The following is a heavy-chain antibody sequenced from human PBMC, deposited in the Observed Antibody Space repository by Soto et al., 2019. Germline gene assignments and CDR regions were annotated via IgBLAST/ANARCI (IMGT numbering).Heavy chain of an antibody. J-gene: IGHJ4*02. CDR3: ARENMDADFWSGPYDY. CDR2: ISSNGGST. Sequence: GGSLRLSCAASGFTFSSYAMHWVRQAPGKGLEYVSAISSNGGSTYYANSVKGRFTISRDNSKNTLYLQMGSLRAEDMAVYYCARENMDADFWSGPYDYWGQGTLVTVSS. D-gene: IGHD3-3*01. CDR1: GFTFSSYA. V-gene: IGHV3-64*01.